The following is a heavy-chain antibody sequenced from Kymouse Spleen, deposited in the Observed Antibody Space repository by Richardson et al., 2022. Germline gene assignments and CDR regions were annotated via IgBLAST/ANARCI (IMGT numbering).Heavy chain of an antibody. CDR1: GGSVSSGSYY. J-gene: IGHJ4*02. Sequence: QVQLQESGPGLVKPSETLSLTCTVSGGSVSSGSYYWSWIRQPPGKGLEWIGYIYYSGSTNYNPSLKSRVTISVDTSKNQFSLKLSSVTAADTAVYYCARRITIFGVVINPLTTGAREPWSPSPQ. V-gene: IGHV4-61*01. CDR3: ARRITIFGVVINPLTT. D-gene: IGHD3-3*01. CDR2: IYYSGST.